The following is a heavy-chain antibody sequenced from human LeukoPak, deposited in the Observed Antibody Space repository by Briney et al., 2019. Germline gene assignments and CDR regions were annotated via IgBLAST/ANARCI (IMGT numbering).Heavy chain of an antibody. V-gene: IGHV3-48*03. CDR2: ISSSGTTI. CDR1: GFTFSSYD. D-gene: IGHD2-2*01. J-gene: IGHJ4*02. CDR3: ARKYCSTTSCLFDN. Sequence: GGSLRLSCAASGFTFSSYDMNWVRQAPGKGLQWVSDISSSGTTIYYADSVKGRFTISRDNAKNSLYLQMNSLRAEDTAVYYCARKYCSTTSCLFDNWGQGTLVTVSS.